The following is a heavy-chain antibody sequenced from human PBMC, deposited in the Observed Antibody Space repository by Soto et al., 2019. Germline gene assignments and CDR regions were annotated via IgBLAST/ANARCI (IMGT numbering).Heavy chain of an antibody. D-gene: IGHD2-21*02. J-gene: IGHJ4*02. CDR1: GFTFNYYW. CDR2: IQSDGSSP. CDR3: ARGGDPDY. V-gene: IGHV3-74*01. Sequence: EVQLVESGGGLVQPGGALRLSCVASGFTFNYYWMHWVRQAPGKGLVWVSRIQSDGSSPDYVDSVKGRFTISRDNAKNTLYLQMNNLRAEDTAVYYCARGGDPDYWGQGTLVTVSS.